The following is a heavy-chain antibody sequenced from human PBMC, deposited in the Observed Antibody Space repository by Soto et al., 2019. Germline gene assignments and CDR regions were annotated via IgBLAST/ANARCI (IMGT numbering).Heavy chain of an antibody. J-gene: IGHJ6*02. D-gene: IGHD3-3*01. Sequence: ASVKVSCKASGYTFTSYAMHWVRQAPGQRLEWMGWINAGNGNTKYSHKFQGRVTITRDTSASTAYMELSSLRSEDTAVYYCARARNYDFWSGFNYGMDVWGQGTTVTVSS. CDR3: ARARNYDFWSGFNYGMDV. CDR1: GYTFTSYA. CDR2: INAGNGNT. V-gene: IGHV1-3*01.